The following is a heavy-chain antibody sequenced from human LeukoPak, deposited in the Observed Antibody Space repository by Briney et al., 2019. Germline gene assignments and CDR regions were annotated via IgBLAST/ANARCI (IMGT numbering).Heavy chain of an antibody. V-gene: IGHV3-74*01. CDR2: INSDGTRT. D-gene: IGHD6-13*01. CDR1: GFTFRSYW. CDR3: ARGLHSAADGTVGY. Sequence: GGSLRLSCAASGFTFRSYWMHWVRQAPGKGLVWVSRINSDGTRTNYADSVKGRITISRDNAKNTLYLEINSLRVEDTAVYYCARGLHSAADGTVGYWGQGTLVTVSS. J-gene: IGHJ4*02.